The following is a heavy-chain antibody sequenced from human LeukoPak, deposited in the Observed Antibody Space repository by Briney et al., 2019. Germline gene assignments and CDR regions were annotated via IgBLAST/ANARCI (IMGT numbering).Heavy chain of an antibody. CDR3: ARHLAAALDY. V-gene: IGHV4-39*01. Sequence: SETLSLTCTVSGGSISSSSYYWGWIRQPPGKGLEWIGSIYYSGSTYYNPSLKSRVTISVDTSKNQFSLKLSSVTAADTAVYYRARHLAAALDYWGQGTLVTVSS. J-gene: IGHJ4*02. CDR2: IYYSGST. CDR1: GGSISSSSYY. D-gene: IGHD6-13*01.